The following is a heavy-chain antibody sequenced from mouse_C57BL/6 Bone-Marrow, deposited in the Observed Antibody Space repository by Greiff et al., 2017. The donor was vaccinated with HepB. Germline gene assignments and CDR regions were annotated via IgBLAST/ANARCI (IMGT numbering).Heavy chain of an antibody. CDR3: ARRHLYYPFAY. CDR2: IWSGGST. V-gene: IGHV2-2*01. D-gene: IGHD2-1*01. Sequence: QVQLKESGPGLVQPSQSLSITCTVSGFSLTSYGVHWVRQSPGKGLEWLGVIWSGGSTVYNAAFISRLSISKDNSKSQVFFKMNSLQADDTAIYYCARRHLYYPFAYWGQGTLVTVSA. J-gene: IGHJ3*01. CDR1: GFSLTSYG.